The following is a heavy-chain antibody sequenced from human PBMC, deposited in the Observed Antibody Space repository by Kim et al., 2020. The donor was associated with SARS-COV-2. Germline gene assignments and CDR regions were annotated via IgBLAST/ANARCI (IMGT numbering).Heavy chain of an antibody. CDR1: GYRFSAYW. J-gene: IGHJ6*02. V-gene: IGHV5-51*01. D-gene: IGHD1-26*01. Sequence: GESLKISCKGSGYRFSAYWIAWVRQMPGTGLEWMGIIYPGDSDTTYSPSFEGQVTISVDNSISTAYLQWSSLKASDSAMYYCARRGGTYGLDVWGQGTT. CDR2: IYPGDSDT. CDR3: ARRGGTYGLDV.